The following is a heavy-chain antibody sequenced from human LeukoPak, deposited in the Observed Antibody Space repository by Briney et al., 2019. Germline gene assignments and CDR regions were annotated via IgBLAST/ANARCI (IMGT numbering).Heavy chain of an antibody. Sequence: PSETLSLTCTVSGASISGSYYWTWIRQPAGKGLEWIGHTHTSGRTNYDPSLKSRVAMSIDKSNNHFSLMLTSVTATDTAVYYCARGKQNGVDYWGQGILITVSS. J-gene: IGHJ4*02. D-gene: IGHD2-8*01. CDR2: THTSGRT. CDR1: GASISGSYY. CDR3: ARGKQNGVDY. V-gene: IGHV4-4*07.